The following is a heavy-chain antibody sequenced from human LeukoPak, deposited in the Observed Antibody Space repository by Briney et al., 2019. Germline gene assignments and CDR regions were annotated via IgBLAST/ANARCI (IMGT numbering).Heavy chain of an antibody. J-gene: IGHJ4*02. CDR3: ARGASNYDSSGYYYGY. V-gene: IGHV4-34*01. Sequence: SETLSLTCAVYGGSFSGYYWSWIRQPPGKGLEWIGEINHSGSTNYNPSLKSRVTISVDTSKNQFSLKLSSVTAADTAVYYCARGASNYDSSGYYYGYWGQGTLVTVSS. CDR2: INHSGST. CDR1: GGSFSGYY. D-gene: IGHD3-22*01.